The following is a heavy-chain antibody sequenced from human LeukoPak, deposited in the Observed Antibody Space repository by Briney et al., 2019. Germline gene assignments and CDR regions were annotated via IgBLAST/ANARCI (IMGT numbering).Heavy chain of an antibody. J-gene: IGHJ4*02. Sequence: GGSLRLSCAAPGFFVSSNYMSWVRQAPGKGLEWVSVIYSGGGTYYADSVKGRFTISRDNSKNTVYLQMNSLRAEDTAVYYCARDFHDGRYLVCLGYWGQGTLVTVSS. V-gene: IGHV3-66*01. CDR2: IYSGGGT. CDR1: GFFVSSNY. CDR3: ARDFHDGRYLVCLGY. D-gene: IGHD3-10*01.